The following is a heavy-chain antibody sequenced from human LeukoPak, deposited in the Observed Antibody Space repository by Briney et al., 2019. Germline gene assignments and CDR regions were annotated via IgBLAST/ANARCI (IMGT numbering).Heavy chain of an antibody. V-gene: IGHV3-74*01. CDR1: GFTFSSYW. Sequence: GGSLRLSCAASGFTFSSYWMHWVRQAPGKGLVWVSRINSDGSSTNYADSVKGRFTVSRGNAENTLYLQMNSLRAEDTAVYYCARKAAGLTFDYWGQGTLVTVSS. D-gene: IGHD6-13*01. J-gene: IGHJ4*02. CDR2: INSDGSST. CDR3: ARKAAGLTFDY.